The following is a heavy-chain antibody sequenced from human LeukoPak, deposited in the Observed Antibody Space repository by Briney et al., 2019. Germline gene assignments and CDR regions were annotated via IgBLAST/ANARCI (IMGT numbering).Heavy chain of an antibody. CDR1: GFTFSRYA. D-gene: IGHD3-9*01. CDR3: AKDRDIILTGHGMDV. V-gene: IGHV3-23*01. CDR2: IGGLGESA. Sequence: GGSLRLSCETSGFTFSRYAMTWVRQAPGKGLEWVSTIGGLGESANYGDSVKGRFTISRDNSKNTLYLQMNNLRAEDTAVYYCAKDRDIILTGHGMDVWGQGTTVTVSS. J-gene: IGHJ6*02.